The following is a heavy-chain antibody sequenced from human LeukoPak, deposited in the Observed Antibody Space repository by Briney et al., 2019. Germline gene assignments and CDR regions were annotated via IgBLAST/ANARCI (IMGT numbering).Heavy chain of an antibody. CDR2: SYYSGST. V-gene: IGHV4-39*01. J-gene: IGHJ5*02. D-gene: IGHD3-9*01. CDR1: GGSISSNIYY. Sequence: SETLSLTCTVSGGSISSNIYYWGWIRQPPGKGLEWIGSSYYSGSTYYNPSLKSRVTLSVDTSKNQFSLKLSSVTAADTAVYYCARFRHAGYPNKWWFDPWGQGTLVTVSS. CDR3: ARFRHAGYPNKWWFDP.